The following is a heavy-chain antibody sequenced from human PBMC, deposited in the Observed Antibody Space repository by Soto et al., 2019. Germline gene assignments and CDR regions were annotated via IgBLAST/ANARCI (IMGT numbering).Heavy chain of an antibody. CDR1: GYTFTSYG. CDR2: ISAYNGNT. V-gene: IGHV1-18*01. Sequence: ASVKVSCKASGYTFTSYGSSWVRQAPGQRLEWKGWISAYNGNTNYAQKLQGRVTMTTDTSTSTAYMELRSLRSDDTAVYYCATSALIYSSSWHNWSDPWGQGTLVTVSS. CDR3: ATSALIYSSSWHNWSDP. J-gene: IGHJ5*02. D-gene: IGHD6-13*01.